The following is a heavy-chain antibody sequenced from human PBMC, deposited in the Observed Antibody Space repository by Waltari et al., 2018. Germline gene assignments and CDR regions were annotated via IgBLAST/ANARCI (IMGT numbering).Heavy chain of an antibody. J-gene: IGHJ4*02. CDR2: INPNTGVT. CDR3: AKEQGAGHWNFNY. V-gene: IGHV1-2*06. Sequence: QVHLVQSGAEVKKPGASVKVSCRASGYTLTAYYMHWVRQAPGQGLEWMGRINPNTGVTTYTQKYLGRVTMTRDTSISTVYMELSSLGSDDTAIYYCAKEQGAGHWNFNYWGQGTLVTVSS. CDR1: GYTLTAYY. D-gene: IGHD1-7*01.